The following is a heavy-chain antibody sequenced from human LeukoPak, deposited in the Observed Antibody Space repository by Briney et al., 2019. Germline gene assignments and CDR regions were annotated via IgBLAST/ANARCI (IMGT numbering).Heavy chain of an antibody. V-gene: IGHV4-59*01. D-gene: IGHD2-15*01. CDR1: RGSISCYY. Sequence: SENLSLTSTVYRGSISCYYWGWIPQPPGNGLEWIGYIYYSRRTHLNTSLKSLVTISVDACKNQFSLKLSSVTAADTAVYYCARVGYCSGGSCYAEFDYWGQGTLVTVSS. CDR2: IYYSRRT. CDR3: ARVGYCSGGSCYAEFDY. J-gene: IGHJ4*02.